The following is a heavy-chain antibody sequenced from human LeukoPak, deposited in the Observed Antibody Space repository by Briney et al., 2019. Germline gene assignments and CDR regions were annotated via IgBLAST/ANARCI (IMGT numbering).Heavy chain of an antibody. CDR3: ASSRPDGYNYLGY. CDR2: IYYSGNT. Sequence: PSETLSPTCTVSGASISSYYWSWIRQSPGKGLEWIGYIYYSGNTNYNPSLKSRVTISVDTSKNQFSLKLSSVTAADTAVYYCASSRPDGYNYLGYWGQGTLVTVSS. J-gene: IGHJ4*02. D-gene: IGHD5-24*01. V-gene: IGHV4-59*08. CDR1: GASISSYY.